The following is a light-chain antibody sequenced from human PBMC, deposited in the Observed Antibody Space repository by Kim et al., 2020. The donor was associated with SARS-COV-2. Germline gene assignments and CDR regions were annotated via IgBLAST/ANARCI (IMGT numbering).Light chain of an antibody. V-gene: IGKV1-16*02. J-gene: IGKJ4*01. Sequence: SASVGDRVTITCRASQGISSFLAWFQKRPGKAPKSLIYGASTLQPGVPSNFSGSGSGTDFTLTISSLQPEDFATYYCQQYISFPLTFGGGTKV. CDR1: QGISSF. CDR3: QQYISFPLT. CDR2: GAS.